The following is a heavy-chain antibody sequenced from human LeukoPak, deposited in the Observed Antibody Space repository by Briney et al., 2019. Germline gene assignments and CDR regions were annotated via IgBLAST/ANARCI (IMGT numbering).Heavy chain of an antibody. J-gene: IGHJ4*02. V-gene: IGHV3-66*01. CDR2: IYSGGST. CDR3: ASRRYFDWSENYILDY. Sequence: PGGSLRLSCAASGFTVSSNYMSWVRQAPGKGLEWVSVIYSGGSTYYADSVKGRFTISRDNSKNTLYLQMNSLRAEDTAVYYCASRRYFDWSENYILDYWGQGTLVTVSS. CDR1: GFTVSSNY. D-gene: IGHD3-9*01.